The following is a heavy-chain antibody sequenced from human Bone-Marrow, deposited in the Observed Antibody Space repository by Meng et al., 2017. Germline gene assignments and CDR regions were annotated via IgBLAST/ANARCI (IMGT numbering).Heavy chain of an antibody. Sequence: GSLRLSCTVSGGSISSGRYYWNWIRQPPGKGLEWIGSVYYSGITYYNPSLESRVTISVDTSKNQFSLKLSSVTAADTAVYYCARASLRFLEWLPTLDGMDVWGQGTTVTVSS. CDR2: VYYSGIT. V-gene: IGHV4-39*07. CDR3: ARASLRFLEWLPTLDGMDV. J-gene: IGHJ6*02. CDR1: GGSISSGRYY. D-gene: IGHD3-3*01.